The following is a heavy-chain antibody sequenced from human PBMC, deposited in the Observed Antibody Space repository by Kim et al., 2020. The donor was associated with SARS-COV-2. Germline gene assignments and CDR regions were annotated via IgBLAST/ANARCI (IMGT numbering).Heavy chain of an antibody. Sequence: GRFTISRDNSKHTLYLQMNSLRAEDTAVYYCAKDSPSLWFGAQTRSPIVYWGQGTLVTVSS. J-gene: IGHJ4*02. CDR3: AKDSPSLWFGAQTRSPIVY. D-gene: IGHD3-10*01. V-gene: IGHV3-23*01.